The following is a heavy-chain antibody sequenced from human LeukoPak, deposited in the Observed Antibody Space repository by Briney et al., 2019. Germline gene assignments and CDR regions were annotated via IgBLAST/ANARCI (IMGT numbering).Heavy chain of an antibody. J-gene: IGHJ4*02. CDR2: INPNSGGT. V-gene: IGHV1-2*02. D-gene: IGHD4-17*01. Sequence: ASVKVSCKASGYTFTGYYMHWVRQAPGQGLEWMGWINPNSGGTNYAQKFQGRVTMTRGTSISTAYMELSRLRSDDTAVYYCARAYLYGDPAVYWGQGTLVTVSS. CDR1: GYTFTGYY. CDR3: ARAYLYGDPAVY.